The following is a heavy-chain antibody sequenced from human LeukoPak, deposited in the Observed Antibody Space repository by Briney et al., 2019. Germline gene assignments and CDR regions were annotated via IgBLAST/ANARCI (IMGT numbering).Heavy chain of an antibody. CDR2: ISGSGGST. D-gene: IGHD2-2*01. CDR1: GFTFSSYA. J-gene: IGHJ4*02. V-gene: IGHV3-23*01. CDR3: AKGGQGVVPAAIAY. Sequence: GGSLRLSCAASGFTFSSYAMSWVRQAPGKGLEWVSAISGSGGSTYYADSVKGRFTISRDNSKSTLYLQMNSLRAEDTAVYYCAKGGQGVVPAAIAYWGQGTLVTVSS.